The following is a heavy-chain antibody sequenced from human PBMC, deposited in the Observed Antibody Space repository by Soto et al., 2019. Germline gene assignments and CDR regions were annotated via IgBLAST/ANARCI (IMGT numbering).Heavy chain of an antibody. J-gene: IGHJ4*02. V-gene: IGHV3-23*01. Sequence: GGSLRLSCAASGFTVSSNYMSWVRQAPGKGLEWVSVISGSGGSTYYADSVKGRFTISRDNSKNTLYLQMNSLRAEDTAVYYCAKAGYSSSFYDFFDYWGQGTLVTVS. CDR2: ISGSGGST. CDR1: GFTVSSNY. D-gene: IGHD6-6*01. CDR3: AKAGYSSSFYDFFDY.